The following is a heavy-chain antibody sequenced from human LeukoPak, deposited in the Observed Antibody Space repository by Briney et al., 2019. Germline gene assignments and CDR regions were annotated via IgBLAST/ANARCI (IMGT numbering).Heavy chain of an antibody. CDR1: GITLSNYV. J-gene: IGHJ4*02. CDR3: AKRGVVIRVILVGFHKEAYYFDS. CDR2: ISDSGGST. V-gene: IGHV3-23*01. Sequence: PGGSLRLSCAVSGITLSNYVMSWVRQAPGKGLEWVAGISDSGGSTNYGDSVKGRFTIYRDNPKNTLYLQMNSLRAEDTAVYFCAKRGVVIRVILVGFHKEAYYFDSWGQGALVTVSS. D-gene: IGHD3-22*01.